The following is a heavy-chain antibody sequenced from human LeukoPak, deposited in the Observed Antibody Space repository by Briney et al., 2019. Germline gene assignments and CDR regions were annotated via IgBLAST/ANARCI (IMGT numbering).Heavy chain of an antibody. CDR3: ARSPPWEIKFVGVIIVYDH. J-gene: IGHJ4*02. CDR2: ISGYDGKT. CDR1: GYKFSVYG. Sequence: ASVKVSCKTSGYKFSVYGISWVRQAPGPGLEWVGWISGYDGKTNSAEKLQGRVTMTTDTATSTAKMELRSLRFDDTAVYYCARSPPWEIKFVGVIIVYDHWGRATLVSVSS. V-gene: IGHV1-18*01. D-gene: IGHD3-16*02.